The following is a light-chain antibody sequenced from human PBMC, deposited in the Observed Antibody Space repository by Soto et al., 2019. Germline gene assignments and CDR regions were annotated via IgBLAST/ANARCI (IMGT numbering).Light chain of an antibody. CDR3: QQRSNWPPIT. CDR1: QSVSSSY. CDR2: GAS. J-gene: IGKJ5*01. Sequence: PGERATLSCRASQSVSSSYLAWYQQKPGQAPRLLIYGASSRATGIPDRFSGSGSGTDFTLTISRLEPEDAAVYYCQQRSNWPPITFGQGTRLEIK. V-gene: IGKV3D-20*02.